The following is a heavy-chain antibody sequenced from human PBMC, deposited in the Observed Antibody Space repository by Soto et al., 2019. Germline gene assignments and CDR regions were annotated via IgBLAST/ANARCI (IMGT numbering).Heavy chain of an antibody. D-gene: IGHD2-21*01. Sequence: GGSLRLSCTTSGFTFENYAMTWVRQAPGKGLEWVGLIRNQTYGATPEYAASIKGRFTISRDDSNDIASLQMNRLETEDSAVYYCTRAESPDTAYCSDYWGQGTLVTVSS. J-gene: IGHJ4*01. CDR3: TRAESPDTAYCSDY. V-gene: IGHV3-49*04. CDR2: IRNQTYGATP. CDR1: GFTFENYA.